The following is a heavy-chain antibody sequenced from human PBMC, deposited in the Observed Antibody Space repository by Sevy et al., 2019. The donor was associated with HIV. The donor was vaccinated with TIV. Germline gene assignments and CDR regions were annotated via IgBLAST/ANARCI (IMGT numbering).Heavy chain of an antibody. CDR1: GDSISNYY. V-gene: IGHV4-59*01. CDR2: FYYSGRT. CDR3: AEVSPSYYYGVGA. J-gene: IGHJ6*02. Sequence: SETLSLTCTVSGDSISNYYWSWIRQPPGKGLEWIGYFYYSGRTNYNPSLKSRVTISVDTSKNQFSLKLTSVTAADTAVYYCAEVSPSYYYGVGAWGQGTTVTVSS.